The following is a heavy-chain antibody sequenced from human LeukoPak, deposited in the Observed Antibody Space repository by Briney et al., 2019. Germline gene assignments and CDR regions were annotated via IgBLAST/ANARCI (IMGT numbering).Heavy chain of an antibody. D-gene: IGHD4-23*01. CDR2: IYTSGST. V-gene: IGHV4-61*09. CDR3: ARTTECYAGGPGYSYYYYMDV. J-gene: IGHJ6*03. Sequence: PSQTLSLTCTVSGGSISSGNYYWSWIRQPAGKGLEWIGHIYTSGSTNYNPSLKSRVTISVDTSKNQFSLKLSSVTAADTAVYYCARTTECYAGGPGYSYYYYMDVWGKGTTVTISS. CDR1: GGSISSGNYY.